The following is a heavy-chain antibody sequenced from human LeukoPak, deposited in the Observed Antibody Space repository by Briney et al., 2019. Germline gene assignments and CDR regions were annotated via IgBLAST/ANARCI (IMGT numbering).Heavy chain of an antibody. CDR1: GYTFTGYY. D-gene: IGHD3-10*01. V-gene: IGHV1-2*06. CDR3: ARDDPLIWFGESLTLY. CDR2: INPNSGGT. J-gene: IGHJ4*02. Sequence: ASVKVSCKASGYTFTGYYMHRVRQAPGQGLEWMGRINPNSGGTNYAQKFQGRVTMTRDTSISTAYMELSRLRSDDTAVYYCARDDPLIWFGESLTLYWGQGTLVTVSS.